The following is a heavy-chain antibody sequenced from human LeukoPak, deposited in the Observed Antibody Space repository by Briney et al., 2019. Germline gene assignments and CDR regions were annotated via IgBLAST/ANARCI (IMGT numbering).Heavy chain of an antibody. D-gene: IGHD6-19*01. CDR3: ARGRIIAVPGTDWFDP. CDR1: GHTFTGNF. J-gene: IGHJ5*02. Sequence: ASVKVSCXASGHTFTGNFMHWLRQAPGQGLEWMGWINPNTGETNYAQNFQDRVTMTRDTSITTVYMELSRLTSGDTAVYYCARGRIIAVPGTDWFDPWGQGTLVTVSS. V-gene: IGHV1-2*02. CDR2: INPNTGET.